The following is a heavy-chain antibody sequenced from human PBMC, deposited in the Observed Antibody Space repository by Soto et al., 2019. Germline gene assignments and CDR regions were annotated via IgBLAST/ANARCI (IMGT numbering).Heavy chain of an antibody. CDR1: GFTFSSYA. V-gene: IGHV3-23*01. Sequence: PGGSLRLSCAASGFTFSSYAMSWVRQAPGKGLEWVSAISGSGGSTYYADSVKGRFTISRDNSKNTLYLQMNSLRAEDTAVYYCAKAKIVLMVYAPGDTFDFWGQGTLVTGFS. J-gene: IGHJ4*02. CDR3: AKAKIVLMVYAPGDTFDF. D-gene: IGHD2-8*01. CDR2: ISGSGGST.